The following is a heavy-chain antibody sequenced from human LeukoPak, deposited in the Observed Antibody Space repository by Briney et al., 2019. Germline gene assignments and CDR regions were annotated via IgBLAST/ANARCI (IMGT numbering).Heavy chain of an antibody. D-gene: IGHD3-22*01. V-gene: IGHV3-49*04. Sequence: GGSLRLSCTASGFTFGDYAMSWVRQAPGKGLEWVGFIRSKAYGGTTEYAASVKGRFTISRDDSKSIAYLQMNSLKTEDTAVYYCTRERDYYDSSGYYYVRYFQRWGQGTLVTVSS. CDR3: TRERDYYDSSGYYYVRYFQR. CDR1: GFTFGDYA. J-gene: IGHJ1*01. CDR2: IRSKAYGGTT.